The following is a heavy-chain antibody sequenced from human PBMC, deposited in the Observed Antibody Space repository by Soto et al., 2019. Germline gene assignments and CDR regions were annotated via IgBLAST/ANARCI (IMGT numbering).Heavy chain of an antibody. D-gene: IGHD3-22*01. CDR2: ISYDGSNK. CDR1: GFTFSSYA. CDR3: ARDRGYYERGGLDY. V-gene: IGHV3-30-3*01. Sequence: GGSLRLSCAASGFTFSSYAMHWVRQAPGKGLEWVAVISYDGSNKYYADSVKGRFTISRDNSKNTLYLQMNSLRAEDTAVYYCARDRGYYERGGLDYWGQGTLVTVSS. J-gene: IGHJ4*02.